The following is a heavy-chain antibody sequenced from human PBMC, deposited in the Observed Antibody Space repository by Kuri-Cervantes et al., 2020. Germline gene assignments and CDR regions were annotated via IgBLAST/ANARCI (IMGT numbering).Heavy chain of an antibody. CDR3: ARDGYNYGYVGMDV. CDR2: IYYSGST. J-gene: IGHJ6*02. Sequence: SETLSLTCTVSGGSISGSSYYWGWIRQPPGKGLEWIGSIYYSGSTYYNPSLKSRVTISVDTSKNQFSLKLNSVTAADTAVYYCARDGYNYGYVGMDVWGQGTTVTVSS. V-gene: IGHV4-39*07. CDR1: GGSISGSSYY. D-gene: IGHD3-22*01.